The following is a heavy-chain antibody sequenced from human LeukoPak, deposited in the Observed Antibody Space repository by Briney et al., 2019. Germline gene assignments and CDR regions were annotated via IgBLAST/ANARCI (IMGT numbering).Heavy chain of an antibody. D-gene: IGHD3-10*01. CDR2: ISYDGSNK. V-gene: IGHV3-30*03. CDR1: GFTFSSYG. Sequence: GGSLRLSCAASGFTFSSYGMHWVRQAPGKGLEWVAVISYDGSNKYYADSVKGRFTISRDNSKNTLYLQMNSLRAEDTAVYYCARGITMDYWGQGTLVTVSS. J-gene: IGHJ4*02. CDR3: ARGITMDY.